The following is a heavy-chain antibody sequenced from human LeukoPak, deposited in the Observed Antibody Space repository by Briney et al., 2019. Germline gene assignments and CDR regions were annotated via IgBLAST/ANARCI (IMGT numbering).Heavy chain of an antibody. V-gene: IGHV3-74*01. CDR1: GFTFRSYW. J-gene: IGHJ4*02. CDR3: VRDVDFDS. CDR2: INSDATST. Sequence: GGSLILSCASSGFTFRSYWMHWVRQGPGKGLMWVSRINSDATSTTYADSVKGRFTISRDNAKNTLYLQMDSLTAEDSGVYYCVRDVDFDSWGQGTLVTVSS.